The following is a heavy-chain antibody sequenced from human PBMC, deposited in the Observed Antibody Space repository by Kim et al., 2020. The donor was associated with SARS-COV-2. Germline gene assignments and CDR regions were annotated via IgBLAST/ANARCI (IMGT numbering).Heavy chain of an antibody. D-gene: IGHD3-22*01. Sequence: RYSPSFQGQVTISADKSISTAYLQWSSLKASDTAMYYCLLCLDSSGPIDYWGQGTLVTVSS. V-gene: IGHV5-51*01. J-gene: IGHJ4*02. CDR3: LLCLDSSGPIDY.